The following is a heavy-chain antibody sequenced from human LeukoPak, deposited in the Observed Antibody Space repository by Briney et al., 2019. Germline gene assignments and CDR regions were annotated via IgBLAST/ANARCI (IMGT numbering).Heavy chain of an antibody. CDR2: IYRSGST. Sequence: SQTLSLTCTVSGGSISSGSSYLSWIRQPAGKGLEWIGRIYRSGSTNYNPSLKSRGTILLDTSKNQFSLKLTSVTAAGTAVYYCAALGGGSWGQGTLVTVSS. CDR1: GGSISSGSSY. J-gene: IGHJ5*02. V-gene: IGHV4-61*02. D-gene: IGHD3-10*01. CDR3: AALGGGS.